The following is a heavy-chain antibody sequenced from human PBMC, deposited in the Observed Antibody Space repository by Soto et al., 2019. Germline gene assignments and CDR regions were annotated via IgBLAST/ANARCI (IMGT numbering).Heavy chain of an antibody. D-gene: IGHD1-1*01. CDR1: GFTFGTYE. CDR2: IRGPGSPI. V-gene: IGHV3-48*03. CDR3: ATKIYGTTYLGS. Sequence: GGSLRLACVASGFTFGTYEMNWVRQAPGKGLEWVSYIRGPGSPIQYADSVKGRFTISRDNAKNSLYLEMNSLRAEDTAIDYCATKIYGTTYLGSWGQGTLVTVSS. J-gene: IGHJ4*02.